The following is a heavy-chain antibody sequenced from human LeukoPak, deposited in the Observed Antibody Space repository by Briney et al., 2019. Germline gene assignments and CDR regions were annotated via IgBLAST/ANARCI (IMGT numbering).Heavy chain of an antibody. CDR1: GGTFSSYA. CDR2: IIPIFGTA. CDR3: ARESGYYYGSGSYKNWFDP. Sequence: ASVKVSCKASGGTFSSYAISWVRQAPGQGLEWMGGIIPIFGTANYAQKFQGRVTITADESTSTVYMELSSLRSEDTAVYYCARESGYYYGSGSYKNWFDPWGQGTLVTVSS. J-gene: IGHJ5*02. D-gene: IGHD3-10*01. V-gene: IGHV1-69*13.